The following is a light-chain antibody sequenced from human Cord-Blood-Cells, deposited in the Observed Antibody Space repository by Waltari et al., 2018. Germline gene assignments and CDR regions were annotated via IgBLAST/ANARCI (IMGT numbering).Light chain of an antibody. V-gene: IGLV2-23*01. CDR2: EGS. Sequence: QSALTQPASVSGSPGQSITLPCTGTSRDVGSYNLVSWYQQHPGKAPKLMIYEGSKLPSGVSNRFSGYKSGNTASLTIAGLQAEDEADYYGCSYAGSSTWVFGGGTKLTVL. CDR3: CSYAGSSTWV. J-gene: IGLJ3*02. CDR1: SRDVGSYNL.